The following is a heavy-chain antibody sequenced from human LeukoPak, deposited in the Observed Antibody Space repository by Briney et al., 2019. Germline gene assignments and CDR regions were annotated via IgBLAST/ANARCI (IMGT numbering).Heavy chain of an antibody. CDR1: GFTVSSNY. CDR2: IYSGGST. J-gene: IGHJ4*02. D-gene: IGHD3-22*01. Sequence: PGGSLRLSCAASGFTVSSNYMSWVRQAPGKGLEWVSVIYSGGSTYYADSVKGRFTISRDNSKNTLYLQMNSLRAEDTAVYYCARENLDYYDSSGYYDYWGQGTLVTVSS. V-gene: IGHV3-53*01. CDR3: ARENLDYYDSSGYYDY.